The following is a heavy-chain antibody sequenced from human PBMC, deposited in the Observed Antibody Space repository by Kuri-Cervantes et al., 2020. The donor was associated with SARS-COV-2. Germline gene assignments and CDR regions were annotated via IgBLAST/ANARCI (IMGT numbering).Heavy chain of an antibody. V-gene: IGHV3-23*01. CDR3: AKDYYGNWFDP. CDR1: GFSFTDAW. J-gene: IGHJ5*02. D-gene: IGHD3-22*01. Sequence: LTCAASGFSFTDAWMSWVRQAPGKGLDWVSALTAGGTTYYADSVKGRFTISRDNSKNTLYLQMNSLRAEDTAVYYCAKDYYGNWFDPWGQGTLVTVSS. CDR2: LTAGGTT.